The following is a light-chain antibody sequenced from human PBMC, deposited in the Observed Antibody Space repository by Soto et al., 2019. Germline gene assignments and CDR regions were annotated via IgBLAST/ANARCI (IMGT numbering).Light chain of an antibody. V-gene: IGKV3-11*01. CDR2: DVS. CDR3: QQRANWPIT. CDR1: QSVSGY. J-gene: IGKJ5*01. Sequence: EIVLTQSPATLSLSPGERATLFCSASQSVSGYLAWYQQKPGQAPRLVIHDVSRRAPDIPARFSGRGSGTDFTLTISSLEPEDFGVYYCQQRANWPITFGQGTRVEIK.